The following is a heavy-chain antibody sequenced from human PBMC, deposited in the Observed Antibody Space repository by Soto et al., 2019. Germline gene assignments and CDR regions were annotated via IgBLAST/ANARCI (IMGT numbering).Heavy chain of an antibody. CDR1: GFTFSSCA. D-gene: IGHD3-10*01. V-gene: IGHV3-23*01. CDR3: AKDVTLSFNMIRGDFDY. CDR2: VSGSGGST. Sequence: EVQLLESGGGVVRPGGSLRLSCAASGFTFSSCAMSWVRQAPGGGREWVSVVSGSGGSTEYADSVKGRFTVSRDNSKNTLYLQMHSLRAEDTAVYYCAKDVTLSFNMIRGDFDYWGQGTVVTVSS. J-gene: IGHJ4*02.